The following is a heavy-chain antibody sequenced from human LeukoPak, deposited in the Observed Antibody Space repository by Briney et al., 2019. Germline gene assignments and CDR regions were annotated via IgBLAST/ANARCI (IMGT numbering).Heavy chain of an antibody. CDR2: ISGSGGST. J-gene: IGHJ4*02. V-gene: IGHV3-23*01. D-gene: IGHD2-21*01. CDR1: GFTFSSYA. Sequence: GGSLRLSCAASGFTFSSYAMSWVRQAPGKGLEWVSAISGSGGSTYHADSVRGRFTISRDNSKNTLYLQMNSLRAEDAAVYFCAKAPVTSCRGAYCYPFDSWGQGTLVTVSS. CDR3: AKAPVTSCRGAYCYPFDS.